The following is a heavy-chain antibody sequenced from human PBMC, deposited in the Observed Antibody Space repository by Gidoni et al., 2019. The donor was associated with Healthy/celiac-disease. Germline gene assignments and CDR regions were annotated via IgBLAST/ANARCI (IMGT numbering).Heavy chain of an antibody. V-gene: IGHV3-30*04. J-gene: IGHJ5*02. CDR1: GFTFSSYA. CDR3: ARGVTVTTFDP. D-gene: IGHD4-17*01. CDR2: ISYDGSNK. Sequence: QVQLVESGGGVVQPGRSLRLYCAASGFTFSSYAMHWVRQAPGKGLEWVAVISYDGSNKYYADNSKNTLYRQMNSLRAEDTAVYYCARGVTVTTFDPWGQGTLVTVSS.